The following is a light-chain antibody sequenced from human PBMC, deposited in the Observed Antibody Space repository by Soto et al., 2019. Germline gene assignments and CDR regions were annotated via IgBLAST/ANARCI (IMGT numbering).Light chain of an antibody. V-gene: IGKV1-9*01. CDR2: AAS. CDR3: QQLNSYPRT. Sequence: IQLTQSPSSLSASVEDRVIITCRASQGISSYLAWYQQKPGKAPKLLIYAASTLQSGVPSRLSGSGSGKEFTLTISSLQPEDVATYYCQQLNSYPRTFGQGTKVDIK. CDR1: QGISSY. J-gene: IGKJ1*01.